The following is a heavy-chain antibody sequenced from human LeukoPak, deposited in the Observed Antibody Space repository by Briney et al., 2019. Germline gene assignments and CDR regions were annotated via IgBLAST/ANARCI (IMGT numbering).Heavy chain of an antibody. CDR2: IYYSGST. D-gene: IGHD5-24*01. V-gene: IGHV4-39*01. J-gene: IGHJ4*02. Sequence: SETLSLTCTVSGGSISSYYWGWIRQPPGKGLEWIGSIYYSGSTYYNPSLKSRVTISVDTSKNQFSLKQSSVTAADTAVYYCARHSPRRDGYKIDYWGQGTLVTVSS. CDR1: GGSISSYY. CDR3: ARHSPRRDGYKIDY.